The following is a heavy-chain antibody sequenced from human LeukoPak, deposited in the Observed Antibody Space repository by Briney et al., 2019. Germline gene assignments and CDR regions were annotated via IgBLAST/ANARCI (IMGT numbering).Heavy chain of an antibody. CDR2: INPNSGGT. V-gene: IGHV1-2*02. CDR1: GYTFTGYY. Sequence: ASVKVSCKASGYTFTGYYMHWVRQAPGQGLEWMGWINPNSGGTNYAQKFQGRVTMTRDTSISTAYMELSRLRSDDTAVYYCARVDTAMVTVPYYYYYYMDVWGKGTTVTISS. CDR3: ARVDTAMVTVPYYYYYYMDV. J-gene: IGHJ6*03. D-gene: IGHD5-18*01.